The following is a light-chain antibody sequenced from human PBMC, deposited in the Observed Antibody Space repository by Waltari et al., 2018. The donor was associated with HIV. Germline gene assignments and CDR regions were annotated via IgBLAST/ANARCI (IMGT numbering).Light chain of an antibody. V-gene: IGLV1-47*01. CDR3: AAWADVLSAWV. CDR2: DND. Sequence: QSVLTPPPPLSGTAGQRLTTSCSRTNSTAYITFVYSYQHLQGPAPQLLIFDNDQRPLGVPDGVSGSKSGTSASLAISGLRSEDEADYYCAAWADVLSAWVFGGGTKLSVL. CDR1: NSTAYITF. J-gene: IGLJ3*02.